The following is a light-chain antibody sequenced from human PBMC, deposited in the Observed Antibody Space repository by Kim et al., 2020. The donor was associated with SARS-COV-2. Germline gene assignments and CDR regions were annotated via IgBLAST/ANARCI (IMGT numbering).Light chain of an antibody. J-gene: IGKJ1*01. CDR1: QSVSSSC. V-gene: IGKV3-20*01. CDR3: QQYGSSPRT. Sequence: SPGESATLACRASQSVSSSCLAWYQQKPGQAPRLLIYGASSRDTGIPDRFSGSGSGTDFTLTISRLEPEDFAVYFCQQYGSSPRTFGQGTKVDIK. CDR2: GAS.